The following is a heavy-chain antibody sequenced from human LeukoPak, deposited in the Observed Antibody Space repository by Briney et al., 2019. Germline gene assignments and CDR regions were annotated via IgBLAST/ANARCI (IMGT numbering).Heavy chain of an antibody. J-gene: IGHJ4*02. CDR3: ARDCSGGSCYSGYDY. V-gene: IGHV1-2*02. D-gene: IGHD2-15*01. CDR2: IIPNSGGT. CDR1: GYTFTGYY. Sequence: GASVKVSCKASGYTFTGYYMNWVRQAPGQGLEWMGGIIPNSGGTNYAQKFQGRVTMTRDTSISTAYMELSRLRSDETAVYYCARDCSGGSCYSGYDYWGQGTLVTVSS.